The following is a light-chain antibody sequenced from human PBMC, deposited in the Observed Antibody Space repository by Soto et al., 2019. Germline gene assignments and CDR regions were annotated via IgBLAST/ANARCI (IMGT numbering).Light chain of an antibody. Sequence: DIQMTQSPSSLSASVGERVTITCRASQAIGNSLAWYQQKPGKVPELLIYAASTLPSGVPFRFSGSGSGTDFSLTITTLQPEDVATYYCQKYDSAPLTFGGGTKVEI. J-gene: IGKJ4*01. CDR2: AAS. CDR1: QAIGNS. CDR3: QKYDSAPLT. V-gene: IGKV1-27*01.